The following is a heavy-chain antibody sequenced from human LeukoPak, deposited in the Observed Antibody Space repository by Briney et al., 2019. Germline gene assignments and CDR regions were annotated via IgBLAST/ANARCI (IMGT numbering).Heavy chain of an antibody. Sequence: GGSLRLSCAASGFTFSSYDMHWVRQATGKGLEWVSAIGTAGDTCYPGSVKGRFTISRENAKNSLYLQMNSLRAGDTAVYYCARGRVAVAGTPGGWFDPWGQGTLVTVSS. CDR1: GFTFSSYD. D-gene: IGHD6-19*01. CDR3: ARGRVAVAGTPGGWFDP. CDR2: IGTAGDT. V-gene: IGHV3-13*01. J-gene: IGHJ5*02.